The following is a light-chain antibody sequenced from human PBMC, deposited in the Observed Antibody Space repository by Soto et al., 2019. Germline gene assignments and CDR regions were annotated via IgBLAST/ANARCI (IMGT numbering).Light chain of an antibody. CDR3: MLCVATGVWV. V-gene: IGLV8-61*01. Sequence: QAVVTQEASLSVSPGGTVTLTCGLNSGSVSTSHYPSWYQQTPGQPPRTLILNIESRPSGVPERSSGTIIGRRAALTITGAQSEDESDYYCMLCVATGVWVFGGGTKLTVL. CDR1: SGSVSTSHY. CDR2: NIE. J-gene: IGLJ3*02.